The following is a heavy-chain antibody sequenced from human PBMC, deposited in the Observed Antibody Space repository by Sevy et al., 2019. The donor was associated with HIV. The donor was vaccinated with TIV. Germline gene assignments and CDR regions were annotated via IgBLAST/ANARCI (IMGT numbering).Heavy chain of an antibody. V-gene: IGHV3-21*01. CDR3: ARGGYSYGPNYFDY. Sequence: GGSLRLSCAASGFTFSSYSMNWVRQAPGKGLEWVSSISSSSSYIYYSDSVKGRFTISRDNAKNSLYLQMNSLRAEDTAVYYCARGGYSYGPNYFDYWGQGTLVTVSS. J-gene: IGHJ4*02. D-gene: IGHD5-18*01. CDR1: GFTFSSYS. CDR2: ISSSSSYI.